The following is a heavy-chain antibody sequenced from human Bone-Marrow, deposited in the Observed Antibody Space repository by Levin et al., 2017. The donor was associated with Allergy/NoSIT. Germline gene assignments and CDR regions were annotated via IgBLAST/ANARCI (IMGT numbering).Heavy chain of an antibody. CDR2: IYYNGNT. D-gene: IGHD2-15*01. Sequence: SETLSLTCTVSGGSISSYYWTWIRQPPGMGLEWIGNIYYNGNTNYNPSLKSRVTMSVDTSKNHFSLRLSSVTAADTAVYYCSRDSLSGVVVAAKYYYGLDVWGHGTTVIVSS. J-gene: IGHJ6*02. V-gene: IGHV4-59*01. CDR1: GGSISSYY. CDR3: SRDSLSGVVVAAKYYYGLDV.